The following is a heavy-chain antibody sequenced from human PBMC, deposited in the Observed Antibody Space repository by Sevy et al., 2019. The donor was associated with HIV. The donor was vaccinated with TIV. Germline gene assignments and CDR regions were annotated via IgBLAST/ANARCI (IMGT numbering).Heavy chain of an antibody. D-gene: IGHD3-10*01. CDR1: GDSFRGADYY. CDR3: ARRPDTILRGGFDP. V-gene: IGHV4-30-4*01. Sequence: SETLSLTCTVSGDSFRGADYYWSWIRQSPTRGLEWLGYINDVGSTFYNPSFESRLTMSIDTSKKQFSLSLISVTAADTAVYYCARRPDTILRGGFDPWDQGALVTVSS. CDR2: INDVGST. J-gene: IGHJ5*02.